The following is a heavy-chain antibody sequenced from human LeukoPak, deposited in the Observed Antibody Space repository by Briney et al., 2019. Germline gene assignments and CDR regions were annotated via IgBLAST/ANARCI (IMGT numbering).Heavy chain of an antibody. CDR2: INPSGGST. J-gene: IGHJ4*01. Sequence: GALVRVSCKASGYRFTSYQIHWVRQAPGQGLEWMGIINPSGGSTRYAQKFQGRLTLTSDTSTRTVYMELSNVRSEDTAVYYCARAVDYPTYSFDFWGHGSLVTVST. V-gene: IGHV1-46*01. D-gene: IGHD4/OR15-4a*01. CDR1: GYRFTSYQ. CDR3: ARAVDYPTYSFDF.